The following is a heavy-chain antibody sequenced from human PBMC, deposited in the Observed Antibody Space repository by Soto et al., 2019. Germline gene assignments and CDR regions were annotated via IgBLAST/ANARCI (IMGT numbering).Heavy chain of an antibody. J-gene: IGHJ4*02. CDR2: IWYDGSNK. D-gene: IGHD5-12*01. V-gene: IGHV3-33*01. Sequence: GGSLRLSCAASGFTFSSYGMHWVRQAPGKGLEWVAVIWYDGSNKYYADSVKGRFTISRDNSKNTLYLQMNSLRAEDTAVYYCARDGWRRDGYNYARGYFDYWGQGTLVTVSS. CDR3: ARDGWRRDGYNYARGYFDY. CDR1: GFTFSSYG.